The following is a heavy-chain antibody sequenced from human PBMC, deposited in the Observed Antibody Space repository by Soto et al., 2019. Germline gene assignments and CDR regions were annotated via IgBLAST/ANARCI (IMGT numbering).Heavy chain of an antibody. CDR3: ETPVSTVTVRGDYHFAIDL. CDR2: IDPTDSYT. J-gene: IGHJ6*01. V-gene: IGHV5-10-1*01. CDR1: GYTFANYW. D-gene: IGHD3-10*01. Sequence: EVQLVQAGAEVKKPGASLRISCKTSGYTFANYWITWVRQMPGKCLELLGRIDPTDSYTNYSPSFHGHVSISADKSTATAYLQWTRLGSSDSGIYYCETPVSTVTVRGDYHFAIDLWGRGTTFRVSS.